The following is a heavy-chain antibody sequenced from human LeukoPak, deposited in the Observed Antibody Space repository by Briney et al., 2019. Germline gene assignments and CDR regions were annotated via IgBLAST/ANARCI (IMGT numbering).Heavy chain of an antibody. J-gene: IGHJ3*02. Sequence: GGSLRLSCAASGFTFSSYSMNWVRQAPGKGLEWVSSISSSSSYIYYADSVKGRFTISRDNAKNSLYLQMNSLRAEDTAVYYCAGNLRQLDAFDIWGQGIMVTVSS. CDR1: GFTFSSYS. CDR2: ISSSSSYI. CDR3: AGNLRQLDAFDI. D-gene: IGHD6-6*01. V-gene: IGHV3-21*01.